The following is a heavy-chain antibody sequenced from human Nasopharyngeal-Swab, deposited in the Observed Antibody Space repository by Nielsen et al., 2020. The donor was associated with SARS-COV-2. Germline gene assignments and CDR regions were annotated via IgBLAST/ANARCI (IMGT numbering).Heavy chain of an antibody. CDR3: ARERLGAFDI. CDR1: GGSISSYY. Sequence: SETLSLTCTVSGGSISSYYWSWIRQPPGKGLEWIGYLYHSGSTNYNPSLKSRVTISVDTSKNQFSLKLSSVTAADTAVYYCARERLGAFDIWGQGTMVTVSS. V-gene: IGHV4-59*01. J-gene: IGHJ3*02. D-gene: IGHD3-16*01. CDR2: LYHSGST.